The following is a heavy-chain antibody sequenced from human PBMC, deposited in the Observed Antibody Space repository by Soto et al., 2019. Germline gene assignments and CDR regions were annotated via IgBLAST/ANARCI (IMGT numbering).Heavy chain of an antibody. D-gene: IGHD1-1*01. Sequence: EASVKVSCKASGGTFSSYTISWVRQAPGQGLEWMGRIIPILGIANYAQKFQGRVTITADKSTSTAYMELSSLRSEDTAVYYCARDLETNGLWPAIWGQGTLVTVSS. V-gene: IGHV1-69*04. CDR3: ARDLETNGLWPAI. CDR1: GGTFSSYT. J-gene: IGHJ4*02. CDR2: IIPILGIA.